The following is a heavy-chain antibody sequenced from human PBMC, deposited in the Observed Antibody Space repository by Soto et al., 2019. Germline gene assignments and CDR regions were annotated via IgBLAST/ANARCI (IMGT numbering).Heavy chain of an antibody. J-gene: IGHJ6*02. D-gene: IGHD3-3*01. CDR2: ISYDGSNK. CDR3: ARDELRFLEWLPLDYYSGMDV. CDR1: GFTFRSYA. V-gene: IGHV3-30-3*01. Sequence: SLRLSCAASGFTFRSYAMHWVRQAPGKGLEWVAVISYDGSNKYYADSVKGRFTISRDNSKNTLYLQMNSLRAEDTAVYYCARDELRFLEWLPLDYYSGMDVWGQGTTVTVSS.